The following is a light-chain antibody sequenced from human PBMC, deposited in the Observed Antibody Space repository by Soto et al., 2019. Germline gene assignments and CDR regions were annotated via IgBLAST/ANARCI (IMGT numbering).Light chain of an antibody. Sequence: QSVLTQPPSVSAAPGQKVTISCSGSSSNIGNNYVSWYQQLPGTAPKVLISDNNKRPSGIPDRFSGAKSGTSATLGITGLQTGDEADYYCGAWDSSLRAVVFGGGTQLTVL. V-gene: IGLV1-51*01. CDR1: SSNIGNNY. CDR2: DNN. J-gene: IGLJ3*02. CDR3: GAWDSSLRAVV.